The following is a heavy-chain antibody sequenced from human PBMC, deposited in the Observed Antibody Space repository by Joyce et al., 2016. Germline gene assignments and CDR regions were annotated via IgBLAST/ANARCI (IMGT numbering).Heavy chain of an antibody. CDR3: ARCSTAVTGDAFDI. D-gene: IGHD4-17*01. Sequence: EVQLVQSGAAVKKPGDSLKISCKDFGYTFTDYWIGWVRQMPGKGLEWMGIIYPEDSDITYSPSFQGQITISADKSISTAYLQWSNLRASDTAMYYCARCSTAVTGDAFDIWGQGTMVTVSS. V-gene: IGHV5-51*01. CDR2: IYPEDSDI. J-gene: IGHJ3*02. CDR1: GYTFTDYW.